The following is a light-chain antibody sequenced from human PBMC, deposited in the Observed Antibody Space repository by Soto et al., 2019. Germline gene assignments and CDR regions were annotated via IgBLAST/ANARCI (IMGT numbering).Light chain of an antibody. CDR3: HKYNNWPPWT. CDR1: QSVSSSY. J-gene: IGKJ1*01. CDR2: GAS. Sequence: EIVLTQSPGTLSLSPGERATLSCRASQSVSSSYLAWYQQKPGQAPRLLIYGASTRATGIPDRFSGSGSGTEFTLTISRLQSEDFAVYYCHKYNNWPPWTFGQGTKVDIK. V-gene: IGKV3-15*01.